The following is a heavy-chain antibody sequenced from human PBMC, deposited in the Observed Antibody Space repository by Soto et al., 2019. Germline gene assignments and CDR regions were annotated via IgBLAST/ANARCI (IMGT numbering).Heavy chain of an antibody. CDR3: ARDHIYAFDI. CDR1: GFSFSIFS. V-gene: IGHV3-48*02. Sequence: AWSMRISCAASGFSFSIFSMNWVRQAPGKGPEWVSYIDSSGSSVYYADSVKGRFTISRDNAKNSLYLQMNSLRDEDTAVYYCARDHIYAFDIWGQGTRVTVSS. CDR2: IDSSGSSV. J-gene: IGHJ3*02.